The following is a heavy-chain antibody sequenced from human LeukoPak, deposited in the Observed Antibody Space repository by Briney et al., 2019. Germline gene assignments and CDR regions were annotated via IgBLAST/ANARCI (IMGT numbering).Heavy chain of an antibody. CDR1: WFTLTHYG. CDR3: TKDRPYYYGSGSIFDY. J-gene: IGHJ4*02. D-gene: IGHD3-10*01. V-gene: IGHV3-23*01. Sequence: GGFLRLSCAAPWFTLTHYGQWCGRPAPGEGLEVASTICGSGVSTYYADSVKGRFTISRDNSKNTLYLQMNSLRAEDTAVYYCTKDRPYYYGSGSIFDYWGQGTPVTVSS. CDR2: ICGSGVST.